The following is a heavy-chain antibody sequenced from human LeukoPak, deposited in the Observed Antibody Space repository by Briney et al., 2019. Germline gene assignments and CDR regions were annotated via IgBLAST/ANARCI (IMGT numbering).Heavy chain of an antibody. D-gene: IGHD3-22*01. V-gene: IGHV4-59*01. Sequence: SETLSLTCTVSGGSISSYYWSWIRQPPGKGLEWIGYIYYSGSTNYNPSLKSRVTISVDTSKNQFSLKLSSVTAADTAVYYCARSLIRDSSGYYPHNWFDPWGQGTLVTVSS. CDR1: GGSISSYY. CDR3: ARSLIRDSSGYYPHNWFDP. CDR2: IYYSGST. J-gene: IGHJ5*02.